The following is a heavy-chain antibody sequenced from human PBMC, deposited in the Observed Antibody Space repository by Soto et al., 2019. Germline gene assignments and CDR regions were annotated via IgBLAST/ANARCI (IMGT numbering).Heavy chain of an antibody. V-gene: IGHV4-30-4*01. J-gene: IGHJ4*02. CDR3: AREDSGLFDY. Sequence: SETLSLTCTVSGDSISSVDYCWSWIRQPPGKGLEWIGYICYSGSTYYNPSLKSRTTMSVDTSKKQFSLTLTSVTAADTAVYYCAREDSGLFDYWGQGSLVTVSS. CDR2: ICYSGST. D-gene: IGHD6-19*01. CDR1: GDSISSVDYC.